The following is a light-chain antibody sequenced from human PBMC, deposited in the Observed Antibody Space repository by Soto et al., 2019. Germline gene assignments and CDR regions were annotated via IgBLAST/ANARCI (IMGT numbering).Light chain of an antibody. J-gene: IGKJ2*01. Sequence: EIVMTQSPATLSVSPGERVTLSCGASQSVSISVAWYQQRPGHAPRLLIHGASRRATGVPARFSGSGSGAYFTLTISSLQPEDFAVYYCQQYSNWTPFTLGQGTRVEIK. CDR3: QQYSNWTPFT. CDR1: QSVSIS. CDR2: GAS. V-gene: IGKV3-15*01.